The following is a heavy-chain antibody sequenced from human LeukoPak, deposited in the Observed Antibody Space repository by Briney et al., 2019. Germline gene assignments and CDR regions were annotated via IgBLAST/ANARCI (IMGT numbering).Heavy chain of an antibody. CDR2: IYSGGTT. CDR1: GFPVINSY. Sequence: GGSLRLSCAASGFPVINSYVSWVRQAPGKGLEWVSVIYSGGTTSYADSVKGRFSISRDSSKNAVYLQMNSLRAEDTAVYYCAKDLWVTMIVVVKWDAFDIWGQGTMVTVSS. D-gene: IGHD3-22*01. J-gene: IGHJ3*02. CDR3: AKDLWVTMIVVVKWDAFDI. V-gene: IGHV3-66*01.